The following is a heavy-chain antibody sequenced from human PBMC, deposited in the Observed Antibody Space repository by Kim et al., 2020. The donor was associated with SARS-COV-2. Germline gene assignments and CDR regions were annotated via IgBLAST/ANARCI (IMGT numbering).Heavy chain of an antibody. J-gene: IGHJ5*02. CDR3: AGYDSSGYYLGP. D-gene: IGHD3-22*01. CDR2: IDPSDSYT. V-gene: IGHV5-10-1*01. CDR1: GYSFTSYW. Sequence: GESLKISCKGSGYSFTSYWISWVRQMPGKGLEWMGRIDPSDSYTNYSPSFQGHVTISADKSISTAYLQWSSLKASDTAMYYCAGYDSSGYYLGPWGQGTLVTVSS.